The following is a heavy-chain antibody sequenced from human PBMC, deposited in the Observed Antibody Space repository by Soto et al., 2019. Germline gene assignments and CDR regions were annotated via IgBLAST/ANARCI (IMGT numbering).Heavy chain of an antibody. V-gene: IGHV1-69*01. Sequence: QMRLVQSGAEVKKPGSSVKVSCKASGDTFSNFALSWVRRAPGQGLEWMGGINPMFIEPDYAQKFRDRITIVADESTSTVYLELRSLRSDDTGVYFCSRDPHSTVWGSHAFYGMDVWAQGTTVTVTS. D-gene: IGHD7-27*01. CDR2: INPMFIEP. CDR3: SRDPHSTVWGSHAFYGMDV. CDR1: GDTFSNFA. J-gene: IGHJ6*02.